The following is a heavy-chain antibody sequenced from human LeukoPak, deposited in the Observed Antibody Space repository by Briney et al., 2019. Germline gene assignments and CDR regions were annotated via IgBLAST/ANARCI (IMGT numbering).Heavy chain of an antibody. D-gene: IGHD4-17*01. CDR3: ARGGTVTNFGY. V-gene: IGHV4-59*01. CDR2: VYSSGNT. Sequence: SETLSLTCTVSGGSITNYYWSWIRQPPGKGLEWIGYVYSSGNTNYNPPLKSRVTISLDTSKNQFSLKLSSVTAADTAVYYCARGGTVTNFGYWGQGTLVTVSS. CDR1: GGSITNYY. J-gene: IGHJ4*02.